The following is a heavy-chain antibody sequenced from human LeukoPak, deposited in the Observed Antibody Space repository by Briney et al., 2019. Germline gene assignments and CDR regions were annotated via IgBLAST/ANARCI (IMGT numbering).Heavy chain of an antibody. V-gene: IGHV3-30-3*01. CDR3: ARFSDTAMANNDAFDI. D-gene: IGHD5-18*01. Sequence: GGSLRLSCAVSGFTFSSYAMHWVRQAPGKGLEWVAVISYDGSNKYYADSVKGRFTISRDNSKNTLYLQMNSLRAEDTAVYYCARFSDTAMANNDAFDIWGQGTMVTVSS. CDR2: ISYDGSNK. J-gene: IGHJ3*02. CDR1: GFTFSSYA.